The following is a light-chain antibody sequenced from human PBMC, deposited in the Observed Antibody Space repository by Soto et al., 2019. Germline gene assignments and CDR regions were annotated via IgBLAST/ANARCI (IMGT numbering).Light chain of an antibody. Sequence: QSVLTQPASVSGSPGQSITISCTGTISDLGGYNYVSWYQQHPGKAPKLMIYDVSKRPSGVSDRFSGSKSGNTSSLTISGLQAEDEADYYCNSYTSNSTHVFGTGTKLTVL. J-gene: IGLJ1*01. CDR2: DVS. V-gene: IGLV2-14*01. CDR1: ISDLGGYNY. CDR3: NSYTSNSTHV.